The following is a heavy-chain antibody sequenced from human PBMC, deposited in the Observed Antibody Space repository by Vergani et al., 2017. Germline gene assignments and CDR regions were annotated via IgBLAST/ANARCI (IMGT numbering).Heavy chain of an antibody. CDR3: ARDNGDYVGYYYYYMDV. Sequence: QVQLVESGGGLVKPGGSLRLSCAASGFSFSDYYMSWIRQAPGKGLEWVSYISSSSSYTNYADSVKGRFTISRDNAKNSLYLQMNSLRAEDTAVYYCARDNGDYVGYYYYYMDVWGKGITVTVSS. J-gene: IGHJ6*03. D-gene: IGHD4-17*01. V-gene: IGHV3-11*06. CDR2: ISSSSSYT. CDR1: GFSFSDYY.